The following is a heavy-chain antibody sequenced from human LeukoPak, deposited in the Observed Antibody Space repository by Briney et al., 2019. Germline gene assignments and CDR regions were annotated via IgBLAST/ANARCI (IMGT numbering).Heavy chain of an antibody. D-gene: IGHD3-22*01. J-gene: IGHJ4*02. CDR1: GFTFNNAW. CDR3: TAISGYGYYFDY. Sequence: GGSLRLSCAVSGFTFNNAWMSWVRQSPGKGLEWVGRIKSKTDGGTTDYAAPVKGRFTISRDDSKNTLYLQMNSLKTEDTAVYYCTAISGYGYYFDYWGQGTLVTVSS. CDR2: IKSKTDGGTT. V-gene: IGHV3-15*01.